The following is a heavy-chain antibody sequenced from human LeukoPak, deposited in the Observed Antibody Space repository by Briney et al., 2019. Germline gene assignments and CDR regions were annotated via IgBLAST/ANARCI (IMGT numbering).Heavy chain of an antibody. Sequence: GASVKVSCKASGYTFTGYYMHWVRQAPGQGLEWMGWINPNSGGTNYAQKFQGRVTMTRDTSISTAYMELSRLRSDDTAVYYCARDLIRRITMVRGALGYWGQGTLVTVSS. CDR1: GYTFTGYY. V-gene: IGHV1-2*02. CDR3: ARDLIRRITMVRGALGY. J-gene: IGHJ4*02. D-gene: IGHD3-10*01. CDR2: INPNSGGT.